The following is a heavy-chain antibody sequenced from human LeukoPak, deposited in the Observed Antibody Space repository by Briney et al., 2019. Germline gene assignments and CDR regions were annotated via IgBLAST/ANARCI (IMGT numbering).Heavy chain of an antibody. CDR3: ARDLQGWNDYYYYYYMDA. Sequence: ASVKVSCKASGGTFSSYAISWVRQAPGQGLEWMGGIIPIFGTANYAQKFQGRVTITTDESTSTAYMELSSLRSEDTAVYYCARDLQGWNDYYYYYYMDAWGKGTTVTVSS. D-gene: IGHD1-1*01. CDR2: IIPIFGTA. J-gene: IGHJ6*03. CDR1: GGTFSSYA. V-gene: IGHV1-69*05.